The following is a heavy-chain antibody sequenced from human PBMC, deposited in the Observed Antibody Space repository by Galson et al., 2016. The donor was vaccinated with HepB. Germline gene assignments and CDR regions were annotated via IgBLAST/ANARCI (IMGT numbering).Heavy chain of an antibody. CDR3: AKFCSTTSCYEAAYYPRMDV. D-gene: IGHD2-2*01. CDR2: SIPIFGTT. V-gene: IGHV1-69*13. CDR1: GGTFSSNT. Sequence: SGKVSCKASGGTFSSNTSSWVRQAPGQGLEWIGGSIPIFGTTNYAQKFQGRFTVTADESTSKAYMYLTSLTYEDTAVYHCAKFCSTTSCYEAAYYPRMDVWGQGTTVTVSS. J-gene: IGHJ6*02.